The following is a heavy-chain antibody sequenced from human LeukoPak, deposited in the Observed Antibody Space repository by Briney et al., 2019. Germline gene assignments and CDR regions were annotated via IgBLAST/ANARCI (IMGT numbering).Heavy chain of an antibody. CDR3: AKAGPLFQWLVTWFDP. D-gene: IGHD6-19*01. CDR1: GFTFDDYA. V-gene: IGHV3-9*01. Sequence: GGSLRLSCAASGFTFDDYAMHWVRQAPGKGLEWVSGISWNSGSIGYADSVKGRFTISRDNAKNSLYLQMNSLRAEDTALYYCAKAGPLFQWLVTWFDPWGQGTLVTVPS. J-gene: IGHJ5*02. CDR2: ISWNSGSI.